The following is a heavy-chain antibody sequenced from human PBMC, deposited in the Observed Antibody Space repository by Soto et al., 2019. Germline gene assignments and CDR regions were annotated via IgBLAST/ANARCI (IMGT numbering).Heavy chain of an antibody. CDR1: GGTFSSYA. Sequence: QVQLVQSGAEVKKPGSSVKVSCKASGGTFSSYAISWVRQAPGQGLEWMGGIIPIFGTANYAQKFQGRVTITADESTSTAYMELSSLRSEDTAVYYCARGRYCSGGSCYHSGFYYYYYGMDVWGQGTTVTVSS. D-gene: IGHD2-15*01. CDR2: IIPIFGTA. V-gene: IGHV1-69*01. CDR3: ARGRYCSGGSCYHSGFYYYYYGMDV. J-gene: IGHJ6*02.